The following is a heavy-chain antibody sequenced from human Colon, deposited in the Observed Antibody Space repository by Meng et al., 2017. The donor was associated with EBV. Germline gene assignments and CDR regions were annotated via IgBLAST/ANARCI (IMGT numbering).Heavy chain of an antibody. Sequence: QVQLVDSGGGLVKPGGSLRLSCAASGFTFSVCYLSWFRQDTGRGLEWVSYISSGGYTLYYADSVKGRFTVSRDNAKNLLHLQMNSLRAEDTALYYCARLVYGGKGAYDYWGQGTLVTVSS. J-gene: IGHJ4*02. CDR1: GFTFSVCY. D-gene: IGHD4-23*01. CDR3: ARLVYGGKGAYDY. V-gene: IGHV3-11*01. CDR2: ISSGGYTL.